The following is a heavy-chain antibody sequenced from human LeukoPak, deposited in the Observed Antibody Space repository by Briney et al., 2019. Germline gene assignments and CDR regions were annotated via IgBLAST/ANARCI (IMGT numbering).Heavy chain of an antibody. D-gene: IGHD6-19*01. V-gene: IGHV4-39*01. CDR2: VYYTGST. CDR1: GGSIGSSYYY. CDR3: ARRLGIAVFDY. J-gene: IGHJ4*02. Sequence: KTSETLSLTCTVSGGSIGSSYYYWGWIRQPPGKGLELIGTVYYTGSTYYNPSLRSRVTMSIDTSKNQFSLKMSSVTAADTAVYHCARRLGIAVFDYWGQGTLVTVSS.